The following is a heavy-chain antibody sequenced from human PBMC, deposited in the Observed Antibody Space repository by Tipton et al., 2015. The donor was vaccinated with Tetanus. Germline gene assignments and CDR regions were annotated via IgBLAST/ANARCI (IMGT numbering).Heavy chain of an antibody. CDR3: ARDSGQQLAHGDYYYYGMDV. D-gene: IGHD6-13*01. CDR1: GGSISSYY. CDR2: IYYSGST. Sequence: GLVKPSETLSLTCTVSGGSISSYYWSWIRQPPGKGLEWIGYIYYSGSTNYNPSLKSRVTISVDTSKNQFSLKLSSVTAADTAVYYCARDSGQQLAHGDYYYYGMDVWGQGTTVTVSS. J-gene: IGHJ6*02. V-gene: IGHV4-59*01.